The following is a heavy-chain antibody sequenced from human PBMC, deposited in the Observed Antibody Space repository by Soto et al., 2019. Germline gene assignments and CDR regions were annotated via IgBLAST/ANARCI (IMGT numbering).Heavy chain of an antibody. CDR1: GFTFSTYG. CDR3: AKDYVLEWLRYYYGMDV. D-gene: IGHD3-3*01. Sequence: QVQLVESGGGVVQPGRSLRLSCAASGFTFSTYGMHWVRQAPGKGLEWVAVISYDGGNKNYADSVKGRFTISRDNSKNTLYLQMNSLRAEDTAVYYCAKDYVLEWLRYYYGMDVWGQGTKVTVSS. CDR2: ISYDGGNK. J-gene: IGHJ6*02. V-gene: IGHV3-30*18.